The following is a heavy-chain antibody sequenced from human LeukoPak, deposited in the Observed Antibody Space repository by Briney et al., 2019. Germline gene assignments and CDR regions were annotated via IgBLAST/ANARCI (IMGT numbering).Heavy chain of an antibody. J-gene: IGHJ4*02. CDR1: GFIFSNYG. CDR3: AKEGGDGSPFDY. CDR2: IRFDGSTQ. Sequence: PGGYLRLSCAASGFIFSNYGMHWVRHSPDKGLEWVTFIRFDGSTQYYADSVKGRFTISRDNSKDTLYLQMSSLRLEDTGVYYCAKEGGDGSPFDYWGQGILVTVSS. V-gene: IGHV3-30*02. D-gene: IGHD5-24*01.